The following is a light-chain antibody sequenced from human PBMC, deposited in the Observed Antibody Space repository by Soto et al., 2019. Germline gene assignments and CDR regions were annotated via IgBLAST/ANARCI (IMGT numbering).Light chain of an antibody. CDR2: EGS. CDR3: CSYAGSSTYVV. Sequence: QSALTQPGSVSGSPGQSITISCTGTSSDVGSYNLVSWYQQHPGKAPKLMIYEGSKRPSGVSNRFSGSKSGNTASLTISGLQAEDEAAYYCCSYAGSSTYVVFGGGTKLTVL. J-gene: IGLJ2*01. CDR1: SSDVGSYNL. V-gene: IGLV2-23*01.